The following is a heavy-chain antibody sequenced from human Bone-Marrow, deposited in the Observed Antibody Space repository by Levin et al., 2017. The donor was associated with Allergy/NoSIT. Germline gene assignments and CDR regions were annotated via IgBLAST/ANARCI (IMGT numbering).Heavy chain of an antibody. CDR1: GGSISSGSYY. CDR2: IYTSGST. Sequence: SETLSLTCTVSGGSISSGSYYWSWIRQPAGKGLEWIGRIYTSGSTNYNPSLKSRVTISVDTSKNQFSLKLSSVTAADTAVYYCARVGFRVAAAEGYYYYYMDVWGKGTTVTVSS. CDR3: ARVGFRVAAAEGYYYYYMDV. V-gene: IGHV4-61*02. D-gene: IGHD6-13*01. J-gene: IGHJ6*03.